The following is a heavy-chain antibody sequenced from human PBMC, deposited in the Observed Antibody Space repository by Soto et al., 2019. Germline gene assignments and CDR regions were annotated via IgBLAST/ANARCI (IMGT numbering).Heavy chain of an antibody. CDR3: ARAPGGSSGYYYYYYGMDV. J-gene: IGHJ6*02. V-gene: IGHV4-39*01. D-gene: IGHD3-22*01. CDR2: IYYSGST. Sequence: SETLSLTCTVSGGSISSSSYYWGWIRQPPGKGLEWIGSIYYSGSTYYNPSLKSRVTISVDTSKNQFSLKLSSVTAADTAVYYCARAPGGSSGYYYYYYGMDVWGQGTTVTVSS. CDR1: GGSISSSSYY.